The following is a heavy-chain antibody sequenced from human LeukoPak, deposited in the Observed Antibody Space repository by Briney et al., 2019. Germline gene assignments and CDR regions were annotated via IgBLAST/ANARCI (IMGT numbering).Heavy chain of an antibody. CDR1: GGSINSYY. J-gene: IGHJ4*02. CDR2: IHYTGST. Sequence: SETLSLTCTVSGGSINSYYWSWIRQPPGKGLECIGYIHYTGSTNYNPSLKSRVTISVDTSKSQFSLKLSSVTAADTAVYYCAKRDLYYYGSGSYGSFDYWGQGTLVTVSS. V-gene: IGHV4-59*01. D-gene: IGHD3-10*01. CDR3: AKRDLYYYGSGSYGSFDY.